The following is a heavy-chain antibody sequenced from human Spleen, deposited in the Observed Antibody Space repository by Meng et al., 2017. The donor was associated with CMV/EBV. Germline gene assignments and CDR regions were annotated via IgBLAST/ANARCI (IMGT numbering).Heavy chain of an antibody. CDR3: AKEGRWFGEAYDY. Sequence: ATSGLSFSSYGMSWVRQAPGKGLEWVSVLSASGGTAHYSDSVKGRFTISRDNSKSTLYLQMNSLRAEDSAVYYCAKEGRWFGEAYDYWGQGTLVTSPQ. J-gene: IGHJ4*02. D-gene: IGHD3-10*01. CDR2: LSASGGTA. V-gene: IGHV3-23*01. CDR1: GLSFSSYG.